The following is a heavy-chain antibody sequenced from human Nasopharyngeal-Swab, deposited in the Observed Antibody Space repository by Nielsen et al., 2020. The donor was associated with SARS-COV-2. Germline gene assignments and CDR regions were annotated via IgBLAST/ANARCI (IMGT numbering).Heavy chain of an antibody. D-gene: IGHD1-14*01. CDR3: ARDWLTGNSIEALDI. CDR1: GFTFRTYT. CDR2: ITPGGDKI. V-gene: IGHV3-48*02. J-gene: IGHJ3*02. Sequence: GESLKISCAASGFTFRTYTMYWVRQAPGKGLEYLSSITPGGDKIYYGDSVKGRFTVSRDDAKSSLYLQMNSLRDEDSAVYFCARDWLTGNSIEALDIWGQGTLVTVSS.